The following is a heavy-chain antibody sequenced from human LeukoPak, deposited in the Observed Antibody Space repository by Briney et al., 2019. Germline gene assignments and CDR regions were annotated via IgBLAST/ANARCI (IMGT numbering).Heavy chain of an antibody. CDR2: IYSSGST. CDR3: ARNVSSKDAFDI. J-gene: IGHJ3*02. V-gene: IGHV4-59*08. D-gene: IGHD3-16*02. CDR1: GGSVSDYY. Sequence: SETLSLTCTVSGGSVSDYYWSWIRQPPGKGLEWIGYIYSSGSTDYNPSLRSRVTMSVDTSKNQFSLKLSSVTAADTAVYYCARNVSSKDAFDIWGQGTMVTVSS.